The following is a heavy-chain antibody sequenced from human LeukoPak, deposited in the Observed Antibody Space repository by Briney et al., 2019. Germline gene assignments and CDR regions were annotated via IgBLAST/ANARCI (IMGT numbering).Heavy chain of an antibody. D-gene: IGHD6-6*01. V-gene: IGHV3-66*02. CDR2: IYSGGST. CDR1: GFTVSSNY. CDR3: ARERKYSSSSDFDY. J-gene: IGHJ4*02. Sequence: GGSLRLSCAASGFTVSSNYMSWVRQAPGKGLEWVSVIYSGGSTYYAGSVKGRFTISRDNSKNTLYLQMNSLRAEDTAVYYCARERKYSSSSDFDYWGQGTLVTVSS.